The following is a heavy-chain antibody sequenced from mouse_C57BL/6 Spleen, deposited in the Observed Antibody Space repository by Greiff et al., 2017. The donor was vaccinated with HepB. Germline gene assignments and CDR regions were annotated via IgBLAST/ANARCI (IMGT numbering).Heavy chain of an antibody. J-gene: IGHJ4*01. CDR2: IWRGGST. CDR1: GFSFTSYG. D-gene: IGHD1-1*01. Sequence: QVQLKESGPGLVQPSQSLSITCTVSGFSFTSYGVHWVRQSPGKGLEWLGVIWRGGSTDYNAAFMSRLSITKDNSKSQVFFKMNSLQADDTAIYYCAKGYGSREGYAMDYWGQGTSVTVSS. CDR3: AKGYGSREGYAMDY. V-gene: IGHV2-5*01.